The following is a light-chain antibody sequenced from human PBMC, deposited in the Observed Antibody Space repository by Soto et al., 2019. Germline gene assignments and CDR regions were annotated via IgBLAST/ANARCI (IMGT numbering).Light chain of an antibody. CDR3: SSYTSTTAYV. CDR2: DVM. J-gene: IGLJ1*01. Sequence: QSVLTQPASVSGSPGQSITISCTGTSSDIGGYNYVAWYQQYPGIAPKLIIYDVMYRPSGVSHRFSASKSGNTASLTISGLPGEDEADYYCSSYTSTTAYVFGTGTKLTVL. CDR1: SSDIGGYNY. V-gene: IGLV2-14*03.